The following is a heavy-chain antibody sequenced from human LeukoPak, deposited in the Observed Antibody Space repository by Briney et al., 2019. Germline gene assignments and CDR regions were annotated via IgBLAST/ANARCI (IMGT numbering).Heavy chain of an antibody. Sequence: ASVKVSFKASGYTFTIYYMHWVQQAPGQGLEWMGIINPSGGSTSYAQKFQGRVTMTRDMSTSTVYMELSSLRSEDTAVYYCARDIGMTTVTNFDYWGQGTLVTVSS. J-gene: IGHJ4*02. CDR2: INPSGGST. CDR3: ARDIGMTTVTNFDY. D-gene: IGHD4-17*01. V-gene: IGHV1-46*01. CDR1: GYTFTIYY.